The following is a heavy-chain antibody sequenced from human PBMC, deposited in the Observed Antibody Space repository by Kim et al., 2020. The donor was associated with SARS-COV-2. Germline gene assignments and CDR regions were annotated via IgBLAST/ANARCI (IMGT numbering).Heavy chain of an antibody. D-gene: IGHD6-6*01. CDR3: ARGGAARPDY. CDR2: TM. J-gene: IGHJ4*02. Sequence: TMNYADSVKGRFAVSRDNAKNSLYLQMNSLTDEDTAVYYCARGGAARPDYWGQGTLVTVSS. V-gene: IGHV3-48*02.